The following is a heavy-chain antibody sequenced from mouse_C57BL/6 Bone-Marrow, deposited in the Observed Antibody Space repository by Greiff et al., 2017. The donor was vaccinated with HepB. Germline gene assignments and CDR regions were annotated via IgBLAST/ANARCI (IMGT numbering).Heavy chain of an antibody. D-gene: IGHD1-1*01. J-gene: IGHJ3*01. CDR2: IYPRSGNT. CDR1: GYTFTSYG. V-gene: IGHV1-81*01. CDR3: ARERGYYYGSRPWFAY. Sequence: QVQLKESGAELARPGASVKLSCKASGYTFTSYGMSWVKQRTGQGLEWIGEIYPRSGNTYYNEKFKGKATLTADKSSSTAYMELRSLTSEDSAVYFCARERGYYYGSRPWFAYWGQGTLVTVSA.